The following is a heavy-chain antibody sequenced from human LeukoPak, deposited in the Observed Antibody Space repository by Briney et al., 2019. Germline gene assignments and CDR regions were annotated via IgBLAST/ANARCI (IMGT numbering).Heavy chain of an antibody. CDR2: IYYSGST. J-gene: IGHJ4*02. Sequence: PSETLSLTCTVSGGSISSYYWSWIRQPPGKGLEWIGYIYYSGSTNYNPSLKSRVTISVDTSKNQFSLRLSSVTAADTAVYYCARELTFVSYYFDYWGQGALVTVSS. CDR1: GGSISSYY. CDR3: ARELTFVSYYFDY. V-gene: IGHV4-59*01. D-gene: IGHD3-16*02.